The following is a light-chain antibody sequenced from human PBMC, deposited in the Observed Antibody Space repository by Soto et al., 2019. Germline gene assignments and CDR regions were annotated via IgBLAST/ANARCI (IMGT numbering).Light chain of an antibody. CDR2: DAS. CDR3: QHRSDWPLT. V-gene: IGKV3-11*01. CDR1: QSVSSY. Sequence: EIVLTQSPATLSLSPGERATLSCRASQSVSSYLAWYHQKPGQAPRLLIYDASNRATGIPARFSASGSGTDFTLTISSLEPEDFAIYYCQHRSDWPLTFGGGTKVEIK. J-gene: IGKJ4*01.